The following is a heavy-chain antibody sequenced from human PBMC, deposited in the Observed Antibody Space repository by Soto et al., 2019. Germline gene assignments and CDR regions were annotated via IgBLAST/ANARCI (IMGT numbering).Heavy chain of an antibody. CDR1: GFTVSSDS. Sequence: EVQLVETGGDQIQPGGSLRLSCAASGFTVSSDSMTWVRQAPGKGLEWISIIYSDNNTDYADSVKGRFSISRDTSKNILYLQMNSLRAEDTAEYYCARHYSAMGVWGQGTTVTVSS. CDR3: ARHYSAMGV. CDR2: IYSDNNT. V-gene: IGHV3-53*02. J-gene: IGHJ6*02.